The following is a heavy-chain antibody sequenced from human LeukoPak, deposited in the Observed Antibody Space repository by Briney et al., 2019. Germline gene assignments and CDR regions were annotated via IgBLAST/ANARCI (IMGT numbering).Heavy chain of an antibody. CDR2: ISGSGGST. J-gene: IGHJ3*02. Sequence: GGSLRLSCAASGFTFSSYAMSWVRQAPGKGLKWVSAISGSGGSTYYADSVKGRFTISRDNSKNTLYLQMNSLRAKDTAVYYCAKGGDDPERMDAFDIWGQGTMVTVSS. D-gene: IGHD7-27*01. CDR1: GFTFSSYA. V-gene: IGHV3-23*01. CDR3: AKGGDDPERMDAFDI.